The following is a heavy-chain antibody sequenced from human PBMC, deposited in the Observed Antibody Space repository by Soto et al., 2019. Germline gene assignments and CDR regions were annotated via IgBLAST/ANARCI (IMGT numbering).Heavy chain of an antibody. D-gene: IGHD3-10*01. CDR3: ARPLWFGESYYYGLDV. J-gene: IGHJ6*02. CDR2: ISYDGSNK. Sequence: QVQLGESGGGVVQPGRSLRLSCAASGFTFSSYAMHWVRQAPGKGVEWVAVISYDGSNKYYADSVKGRFTISRDNSMNTLFLQMNSLTTEDTAVYYCARPLWFGESYYYGLDVWGQGTTVTVSS. V-gene: IGHV3-30-3*01. CDR1: GFTFSSYA.